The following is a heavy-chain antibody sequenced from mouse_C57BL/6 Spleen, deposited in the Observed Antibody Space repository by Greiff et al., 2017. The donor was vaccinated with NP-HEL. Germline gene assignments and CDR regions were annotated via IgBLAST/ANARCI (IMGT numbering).Heavy chain of an antibody. J-gene: IGHJ4*01. CDR1: GFNIKDDY. CDR2: IDPENGDT. CDR3: TMHYYGSSLYAMDY. Sequence: EVQLQQSGAELVRPGASVKLSCTASGFNIKDDYMHWVKQRPEQGLEWIGWIDPENGDTEYASKFQGKATITADTSSNTAYLQLSSLTSEDTAVYYCTMHYYGSSLYAMDYWGQGTSVTVSS. V-gene: IGHV14-4*01. D-gene: IGHD1-1*01.